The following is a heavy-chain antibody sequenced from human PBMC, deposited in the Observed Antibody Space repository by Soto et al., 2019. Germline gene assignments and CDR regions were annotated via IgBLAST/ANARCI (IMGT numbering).Heavy chain of an antibody. V-gene: IGHV2-26*01. J-gene: IGHJ6*01. CDR1: GFSLSNARMG. CDR2: IFSNDEK. D-gene: IGHD3-22*01. Sequence: ESGPTLVNPTETLTLTCTVSGFSLSNARMGVSWIRQPPGKALEWLAHIFSNDEKSYSTSLKSRLTISKDTSKSQVVLTMTNMGPVDKATYYCARISLHGLRLYYERGMDAWGQGT. CDR3: ARISLHGLRLYYERGMDA.